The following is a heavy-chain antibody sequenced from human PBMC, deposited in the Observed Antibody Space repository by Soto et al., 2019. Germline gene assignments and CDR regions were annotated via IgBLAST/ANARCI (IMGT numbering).Heavy chain of an antibody. CDR2: FDPEDGET. CDR3: ATLGYYCSSTSCYTGVEGWFDP. CDR1: GYTLTELS. Sequence: ASVKVSCKVSGYTLTELSMHWVRQAPGKGLEWMGGFDPEDGETIYAQKFQGRVTMTEDTSTDTAYMELSSLRSEDTAVYYCATLGYYCSSTSCYTGVEGWFDPWGQGTLVTVSS. D-gene: IGHD2-2*02. V-gene: IGHV1-24*01. J-gene: IGHJ5*02.